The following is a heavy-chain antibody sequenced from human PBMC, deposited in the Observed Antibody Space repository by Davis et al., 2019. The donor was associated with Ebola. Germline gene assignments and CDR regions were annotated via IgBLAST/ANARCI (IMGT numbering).Heavy chain of an antibody. CDR1: GGSLSGYY. Sequence: GSLSLSCAVYGGSLSGYYWSWIRQPPGKGLEWIGEINHSGSTNYNPSLKSRVTISVDTSKNQFSLKLSSVTAADTGVYYCARDHGFTIFGYGMDVWGQGTTVTVSS. V-gene: IGHV4-34*01. CDR2: INHSGST. D-gene: IGHD3-3*01. CDR3: ARDHGFTIFGYGMDV. J-gene: IGHJ6*02.